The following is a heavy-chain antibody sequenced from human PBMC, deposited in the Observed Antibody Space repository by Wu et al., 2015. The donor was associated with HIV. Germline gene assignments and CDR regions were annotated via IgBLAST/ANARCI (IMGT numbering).Heavy chain of an antibody. CDR3: ARDPDHYDNRGYE. J-gene: IGHJ4*02. Sequence: QVQLVQSGAEVKKPGASVKVSCKASRYTFTDYFIHWVRQAPGQGLEWMGWINPNTGDTNYAQKFQGRVTMTRDTSISTAYMELTRVRSDDTAVYYCARDPDHYDNRGYEWGQGSLVTVSS. D-gene: IGHD3-22*01. CDR2: INPNTGDT. CDR1: RYTFTDYF. V-gene: IGHV1-2*02.